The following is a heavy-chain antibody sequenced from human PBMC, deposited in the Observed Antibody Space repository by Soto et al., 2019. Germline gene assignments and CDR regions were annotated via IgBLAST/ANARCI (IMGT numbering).Heavy chain of an antibody. CDR1: GFTFSTYW. J-gene: IGHJ6*03. CDR3: ARGDCVGGICSALAGSFYYYMDV. V-gene: IGHV3-74*02. CDR2: INSDGSVS. Sequence: EVQLVESGGGLVQPGGSLRLSCAASGFTFSTYWMYWVRQAPGKGLEWVSRINSDGSVSSYADSVKGRLTISRDYDKKTLYLQMDSLRDEDTAVYYCARGDCVGGICSALAGSFYYYMDVWGKGTTVTVFS. D-gene: IGHD2-15*01.